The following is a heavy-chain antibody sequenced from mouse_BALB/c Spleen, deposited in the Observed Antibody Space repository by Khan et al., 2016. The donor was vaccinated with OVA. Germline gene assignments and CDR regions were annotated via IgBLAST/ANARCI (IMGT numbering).Heavy chain of an antibody. CDR1: GYTFTDYY. Sequence: QVQLKQSGAELARPGTSVNLSCKASGYTFTDYYINWMRQRTGQGLEWIGEIYPGSDNTYYNEKFKSKATLTADKSSSTAYMQLSSLTSEDSTVYFCAREWAAWFPYWGQGTLVTVSA. CDR3: AREWAAWFPY. CDR2: IYPGSDNT. V-gene: IGHV1-77*01. J-gene: IGHJ3*01.